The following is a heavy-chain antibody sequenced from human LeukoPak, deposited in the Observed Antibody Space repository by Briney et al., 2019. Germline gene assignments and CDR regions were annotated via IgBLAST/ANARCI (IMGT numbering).Heavy chain of an antibody. J-gene: IGHJ6*04. Sequence: SVKVSCKASGYTFTGYYMHWVRQAPGQGLEWMGGIIPIFGTANYAQKFQGRVTITADESTSTAYMELSSLRSEDTAVYYCARVSGYDTYGMDVWGKGTTVTVSS. CDR3: ARVSGYDTYGMDV. CDR1: GYTFTGYY. V-gene: IGHV1-69*13. D-gene: IGHD5-12*01. CDR2: IIPIFGTA.